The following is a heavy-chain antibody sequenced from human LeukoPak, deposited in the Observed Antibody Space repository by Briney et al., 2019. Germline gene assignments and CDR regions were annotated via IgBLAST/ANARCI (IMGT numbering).Heavy chain of an antibody. Sequence: PSETLSLTCTVSCGSIRNYYWSWTRQSPGKELEWVGFIYYSGSTNYNPSLKSPVTISLDTSKNQFSLKLNPVTAADTAVYYCARGYGGPGGFDIWGQGTMVTVS. D-gene: IGHD4-23*01. CDR1: CGSIRNYY. J-gene: IGHJ3*02. CDR3: ARGYGGPGGFDI. V-gene: IGHV4-59*01. CDR2: IYYSGST.